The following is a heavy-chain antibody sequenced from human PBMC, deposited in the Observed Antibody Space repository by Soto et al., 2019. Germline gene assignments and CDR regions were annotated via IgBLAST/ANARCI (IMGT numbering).Heavy chain of an antibody. CDR2: ISGSGGST. J-gene: IGHJ4*02. CDR3: AKVPMHWFSPTVYYFDY. V-gene: IGHV3-23*01. Sequence: GGSLRLSCAASGFTFSSYAMSWVRQAPGKGLEWVSAISGSGGSTYYADSVKGRFTISRDNSKNTLYLQMNSLRAEDTAVYYCAKVPMHWFSPTVYYFDYWGQGTLVTVSS. CDR1: GFTFSSYA. D-gene: IGHD3-9*01.